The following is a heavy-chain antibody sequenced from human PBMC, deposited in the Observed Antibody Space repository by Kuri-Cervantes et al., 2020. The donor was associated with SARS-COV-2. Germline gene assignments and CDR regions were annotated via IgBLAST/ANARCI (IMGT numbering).Heavy chain of an antibody. J-gene: IGHJ4*02. CDR3: ARGCSGIGCHTSHFDY. D-gene: IGHD2-2*02. CDR1: GFTFSTYS. V-gene: IGHV3-21*01. CDR2: IDATSSHV. Sequence: GEALKIPRTASGFTFSTYSMTWVRQAPGKGLELVSSIDATSSHVFYADTMKGRFTLSRDDAKNSLYLQFNSLRAEDTAVYYCARGCSGIGCHTSHFDYWGQGTLVTVSS.